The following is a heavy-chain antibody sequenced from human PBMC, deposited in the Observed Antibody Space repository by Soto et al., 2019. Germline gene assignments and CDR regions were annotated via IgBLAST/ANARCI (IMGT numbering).Heavy chain of an antibody. D-gene: IGHD1-26*01. J-gene: IGHJ4*02. CDR2: INHSGST. Sequence: QVQLQQWGAGLLKPSETLSLTCAVYGGSFSGYYWSWIRQPPGKGLELIGEINHSGSTNYKPSLKSRVTISVDTSKNQSSLKLSSVTDADTAVYYGARGPVEALRNHFDYWGQGTLVTVSS. V-gene: IGHV4-34*01. CDR1: GGSFSGYY. CDR3: ARGPVEALRNHFDY.